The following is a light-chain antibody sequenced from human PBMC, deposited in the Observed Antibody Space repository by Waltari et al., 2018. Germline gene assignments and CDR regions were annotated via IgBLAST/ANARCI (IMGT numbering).Light chain of an antibody. CDR2: VAS. Sequence: DIQMTQSPSSPSASVGDRVTITCRASPSISSYLNWDQQKPRKARKLLIYVASSLQSGVPSRFSGSGSGTDFTLTISGLQPEDFATYYCQQSYRTPPVTFGGGPKVEIK. V-gene: IGKV1-39*01. CDR1: PSISSY. CDR3: QQSYRTPPVT. J-gene: IGKJ4*01.